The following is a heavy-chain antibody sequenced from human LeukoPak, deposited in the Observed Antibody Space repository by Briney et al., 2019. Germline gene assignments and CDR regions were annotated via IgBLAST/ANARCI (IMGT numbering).Heavy chain of an antibody. J-gene: IGHJ4*02. CDR3: ARALDSSSSRYQAFEE. CDR2: IKQDESEK. CDR1: GFTFSNYW. D-gene: IGHD2-2*01. V-gene: IGHV3-7*01. Sequence: GGYLRLSCSASGFTFSNYWMSWVRQAPGKGLEWVANIKQDESEKYYVGSVKGRFTISRDNAKSSLYLQMNSLRAEDTAVYYCARALDSSSSRYQAFEEWGQGTLVTVSS.